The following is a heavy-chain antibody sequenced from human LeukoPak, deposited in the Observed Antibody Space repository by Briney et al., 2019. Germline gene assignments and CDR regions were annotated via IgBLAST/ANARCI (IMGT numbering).Heavy chain of an antibody. Sequence: SETLSLTCTVSGGSISSGSYYWSWIRQPAGKGLEWIGRIYTSGSTNYNPSLKSRVTISVDTSENQFSLKLSSVTAADTAVYYCARDPAYYYGSGSYFTWGQGTLVTVSS. CDR2: IYTSGST. CDR3: ARDPAYYYGSGSYFT. CDR1: GGSISSGSYY. J-gene: IGHJ5*02. V-gene: IGHV4-61*02. D-gene: IGHD3-10*01.